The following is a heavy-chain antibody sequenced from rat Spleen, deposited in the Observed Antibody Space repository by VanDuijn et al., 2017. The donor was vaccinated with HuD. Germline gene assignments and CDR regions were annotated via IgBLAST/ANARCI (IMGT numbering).Heavy chain of an antibody. V-gene: IGHV5-20*01. CDR2: ISYDGGST. CDR3: ARRTDY. CDR1: GFTFSDFN. Sequence: EVQLVESGGGLVQPGRSLKLSCAVSGFTFSDFNMHWIRQAPTKGLEWIASISYDGGSTYYRDSVKGRFTISRDNAKSSLYLQMDSLRSEDTATYYCARRTDYWGQGVMVTVSS. J-gene: IGHJ2*01.